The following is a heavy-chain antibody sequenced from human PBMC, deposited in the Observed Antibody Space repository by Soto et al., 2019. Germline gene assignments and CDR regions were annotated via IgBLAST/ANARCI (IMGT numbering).Heavy chain of an antibody. Sequence: PGGSLRLSCAASGFTFSNYAMHWVRQAPGKGLEWVAIISYDGSNRYYRDSVKGRFTISRDNSKNTLYLQMNSLRAEDTAVYYCARGGITMVRGRYDAFDIWGQGTMVTVSS. CDR3: ARGGITMVRGRYDAFDI. J-gene: IGHJ3*02. CDR2: ISYDGSNR. V-gene: IGHV3-30-3*01. D-gene: IGHD3-10*01. CDR1: GFTFSNYA.